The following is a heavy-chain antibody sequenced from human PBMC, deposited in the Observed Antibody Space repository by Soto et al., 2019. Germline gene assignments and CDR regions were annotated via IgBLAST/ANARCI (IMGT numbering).Heavy chain of an antibody. V-gene: IGHV3-30*18. D-gene: IGHD3-10*01. Sequence: QVQLVESGGGVVQPGRSLRLSCAASGFTFSSYGMHWVRQAPGKGLEWVAVISYDGSNKYYADSVKGRFTISRDNSKNTLYLQMNSLRAEDTAVYYCANDMDYYGSGGGMDVWGQGTTVTVSS. CDR2: ISYDGSNK. CDR1: GFTFSSYG. J-gene: IGHJ6*02. CDR3: ANDMDYYGSGGGMDV.